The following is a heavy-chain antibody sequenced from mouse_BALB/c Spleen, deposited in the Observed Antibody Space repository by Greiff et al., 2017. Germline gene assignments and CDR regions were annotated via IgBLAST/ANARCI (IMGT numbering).Heavy chain of an antibody. D-gene: IGHD2-3*01. CDR3: ARDGYMFAY. Sequence: VQLQQSGAELVRPGTSVKVSCKASGYAFTNYLIEWVKKRPGQGLEWIGVINPGSGGTNYNEKFKGKATLTADKSSSTAYMQLSSLTSDDSAVYFCARDGYMFAYWGQGTLVTVSA. V-gene: IGHV1-54*01. CDR2: INPGSGGT. CDR1: GYAFTNYL. J-gene: IGHJ3*01.